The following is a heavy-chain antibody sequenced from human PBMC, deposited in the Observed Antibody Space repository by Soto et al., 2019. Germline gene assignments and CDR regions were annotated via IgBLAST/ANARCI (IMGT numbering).Heavy chain of an antibody. D-gene: IGHD4-17*01. CDR1: GGSCSGYY. Sequence: SETLSLTCAGYGGSCSGYYWSGILQPPGKGLEWIGEINHRGSTNYNPSLTSRVTISVDTSKNQFSLKLSSVTAADTAVSYCAGSYGDYDLDYWGQGTLVTVS. V-gene: IGHV4-34*01. J-gene: IGHJ4*02. CDR2: INHRGST. CDR3: AGSYGDYDLDY.